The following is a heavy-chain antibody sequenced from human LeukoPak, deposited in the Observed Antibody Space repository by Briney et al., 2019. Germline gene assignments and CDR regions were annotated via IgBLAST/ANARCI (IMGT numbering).Heavy chain of an antibody. D-gene: IGHD3-10*01. Sequence: SETLFLTCTVSGASISSYYWSWIRQPAGKGLEWIGRIYTSGSTNYNPSLESRVIMSVDTSKNQFSLKLTSVTAADTAVYYCARGPHRVWFGELLQNSNFDYWGQGTLVTVS. CDR3: ARGPHRVWFGELLQNSNFDY. CDR2: IYTSGST. V-gene: IGHV4-4*07. J-gene: IGHJ4*02. CDR1: GASISSYY.